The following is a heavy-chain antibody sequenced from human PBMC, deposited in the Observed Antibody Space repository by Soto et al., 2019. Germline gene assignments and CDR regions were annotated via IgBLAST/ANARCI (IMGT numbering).Heavy chain of an antibody. J-gene: IGHJ4*02. Sequence: ASVKVSCKASGYTFTSYAMHWVRQAPGQRLEWMGWINAGNGNTKYSQKFQGRVTITRDTSASTAYMELSSLRSEDMAVYYCARGARQDEGDYWGQGTLVTVSS. V-gene: IGHV1-3*01. CDR1: GYTFTSYA. CDR2: INAGNGNT. CDR3: ARGARQDEGDY.